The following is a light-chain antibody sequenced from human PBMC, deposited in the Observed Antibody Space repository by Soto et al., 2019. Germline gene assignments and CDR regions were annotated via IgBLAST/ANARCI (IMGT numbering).Light chain of an antibody. J-gene: IGKJ3*01. CDR1: ESISHY. CDR3: QQTYSSPFT. V-gene: IGKV1-39*01. CDR2: AAS. Sequence: DIQMTQSPPSLFAAVGDRVTITCRTRESISHYLNWYHQKAGKAPSLLIYAASNLLRGVPSKFSGSGSGTVFTLTISSLQPEDFANYFCQQTYSSPFTFGPGNKVAIK.